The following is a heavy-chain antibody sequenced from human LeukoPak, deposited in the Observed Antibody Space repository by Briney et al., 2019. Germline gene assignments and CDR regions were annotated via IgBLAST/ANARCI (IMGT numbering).Heavy chain of an antibody. J-gene: IGHJ4*02. CDR3: ARQFNGSGYVVQI. CDR2: IYYSGTT. CDR1: GGSISRSCYS. D-gene: IGHD5-12*01. Sequence: PSETLSLICSVCGGSISRSCYSWGWIRRPPGKGLEWIASIYYSGTTHYNPSLKSRVTMSVDTSKNQFSLKLSAVTAADTAVYYCARQFNGSGYVVQIWGQRTLVTVSS. V-gene: IGHV4-39*01.